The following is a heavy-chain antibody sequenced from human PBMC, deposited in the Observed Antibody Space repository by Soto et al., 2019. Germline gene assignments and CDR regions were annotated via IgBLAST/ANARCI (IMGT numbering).Heavy chain of an antibody. D-gene: IGHD5-18*01. J-gene: IGHJ6*02. CDR3: ARVVTSFYGMGV. V-gene: IGHV3-74*01. CDR2: INSDGSST. CDR1: GFTFSSYW. Sequence: GGSLRLSCAASGFTFSSYWMHWVRQAPGKGLVWVSRINSDGSSTSYADSVKGRFTISRDNAKNTLYLQMNSLRAEDTAVYYCARVVTSFYGMGVWGQGTTVTVSS.